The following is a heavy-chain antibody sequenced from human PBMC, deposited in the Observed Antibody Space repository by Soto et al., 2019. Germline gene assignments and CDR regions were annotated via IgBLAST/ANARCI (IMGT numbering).Heavy chain of an antibody. D-gene: IGHD5-18*01. CDR1: GYTFTSYA. CDR2: INAGNGNT. Sequence: QVQLVQSGAEVKKPGASVKVSCKASGYTFTSYAMQWVRQAPGQRLEWMGWINAGNGNTKYSQKFQGRVTIARDISGSTAYMELRSMRAEDTAVNYCARDAGYSYGYYWGQGTLVTVSS. J-gene: IGHJ4*02. V-gene: IGHV1-3*01. CDR3: ARDAGYSYGYY.